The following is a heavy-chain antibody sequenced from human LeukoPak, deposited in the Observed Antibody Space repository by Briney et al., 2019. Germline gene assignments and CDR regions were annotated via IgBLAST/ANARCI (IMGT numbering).Heavy chain of an antibody. D-gene: IGHD3-3*01. CDR1: GRSFVGGY. CDR2: GDQTGGT. Sequence: SETLSLTCAAYGRSFVGGYWSWIRQPPGMGLEWIGEGDQTGGTKYNPSLKGRVTISADSSKNQFSLKLYSITAADTAVYYCARNGQSGFSFDPWGQGTLVTVSS. CDR3: ARNGQSGFSFDP. J-gene: IGHJ5*02. V-gene: IGHV4-34*01.